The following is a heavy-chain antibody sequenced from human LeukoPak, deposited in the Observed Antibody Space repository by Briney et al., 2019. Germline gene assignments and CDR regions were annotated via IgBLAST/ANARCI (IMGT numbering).Heavy chain of an antibody. V-gene: IGHV3-7*05. D-gene: IGHD5-12*01. CDR2: IKEDGSDK. CDR3: ARSSYGGYHPIDY. CDR1: GFTFSNFW. J-gene: IGHJ4*02. Sequence: PGGSLRLSCAASGFTFSNFWMAWVRQAPGKGLEWVAHIKEDGSDKKYVDSVKGRFTISRDNPKNSLYLQMNSLRAEDTAVYYCARSSYGGYHPIDYWGQGTLVTVSS.